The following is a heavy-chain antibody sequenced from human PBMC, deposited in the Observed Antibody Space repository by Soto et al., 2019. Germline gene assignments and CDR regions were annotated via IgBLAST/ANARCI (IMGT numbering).Heavy chain of an antibody. V-gene: IGHV4-59*01. Sequence: SETLSLTCTVSGGSISSYYWSWIRQPPGKGLEWIGYIYYSGSTNYNPSLKSRVTISVDTSKNQFSLKLSSVTAADTAVYYCARDKYSGSYHVGYDAFDIWGQGTMVTVSS. CDR3: ARDKYSGSYHVGYDAFDI. CDR1: GGSISSYY. D-gene: IGHD1-26*01. J-gene: IGHJ3*02. CDR2: IYYSGST.